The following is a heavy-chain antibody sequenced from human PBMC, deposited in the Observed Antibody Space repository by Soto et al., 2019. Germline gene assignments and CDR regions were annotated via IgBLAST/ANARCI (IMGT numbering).Heavy chain of an antibody. CDR1: GYTFNTYW. CDR3: ARHKFWMATINNDAFDV. J-gene: IGHJ3*01. V-gene: IGHV5-51*01. CDR2: IYPGDSDT. D-gene: IGHD1-1*01. Sequence: PGESLKISCKGSGYTFNTYWIGWVRQMPGKGLEWMGFIYPGDSDTTYSPSFQGQVTISVDKSISTAYLQWSSLKVSDTAIYYCARHKFWMATINNDAFDVWGQGTKVTVSS.